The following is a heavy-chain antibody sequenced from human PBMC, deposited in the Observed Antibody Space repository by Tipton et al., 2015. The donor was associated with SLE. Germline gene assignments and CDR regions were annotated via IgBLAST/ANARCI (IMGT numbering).Heavy chain of an antibody. CDR3: ARMGNIAYYFDY. V-gene: IGHV4-39*01. CDR2: VYYTGST. CDR1: GGSISSSGYY. J-gene: IGHJ4*02. Sequence: TLSLTCTVSGGSISSSGYYWGWIRQPPGKGLEWIGSVYYTGSTYYNPSLKSRVTISVDTSKNQFSLNLSSVTAADTAVYYCARMGNIAYYFDYWGQGTLVTVSS. D-gene: IGHD2/OR15-2a*01.